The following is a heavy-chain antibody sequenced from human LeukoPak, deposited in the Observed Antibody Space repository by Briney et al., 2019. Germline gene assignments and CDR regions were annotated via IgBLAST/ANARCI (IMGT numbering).Heavy chain of an antibody. CDR2: ISSSSSYI. CDR3: VRAGYSGYDWPFDY. J-gene: IGHJ4*02. D-gene: IGHD5-12*01. V-gene: IGHV3-21*01. CDR1: GFTFSSYT. Sequence: GGSLRLSCAASGFTFSSYTMSWVRQAPGRGLEWVSSISSSSSYIYYADSVKGRFTISRDNAKNSLYLQMNSLRAEDTAVYYCVRAGYSGYDWPFDYWGQGTLVTVSS.